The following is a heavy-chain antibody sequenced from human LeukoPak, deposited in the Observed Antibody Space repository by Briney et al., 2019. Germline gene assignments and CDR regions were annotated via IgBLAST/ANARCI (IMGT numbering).Heavy chain of an antibody. D-gene: IGHD6-19*01. V-gene: IGHV3-21*01. J-gene: IGHJ4*02. CDR1: GFTVSSYN. CDR2: ISSSSSYI. Sequence: PGGSLRLSCTVSGFTVSSYNMNWVRQAPGKGLEWVSSISSSSSYIYYADSVKGRFTISRDNAKNSLYLQMNSLRAEDTAVYYCARATAVAGTDYWGQGTLVTVSS. CDR3: ARATAVAGTDY.